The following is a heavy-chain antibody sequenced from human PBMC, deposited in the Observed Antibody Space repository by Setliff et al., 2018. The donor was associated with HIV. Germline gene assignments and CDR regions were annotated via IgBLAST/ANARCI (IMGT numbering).Heavy chain of an antibody. CDR3: ARGRGSSSSWPIDY. V-gene: IGHV4-59*06. D-gene: IGHD6-13*01. J-gene: IGHJ4*02. Sequence: SETLSLICTVSGGSISSYYWTWIRQHPGKGLEWIGYIYNTGSTYHSPSLESRVTISIDTSKNQFSLKLSSVTAADTAVYFCARGRGSSSSWPIDYWGQGTLVTVSS. CDR2: IYNTGST. CDR1: GGSISSYY.